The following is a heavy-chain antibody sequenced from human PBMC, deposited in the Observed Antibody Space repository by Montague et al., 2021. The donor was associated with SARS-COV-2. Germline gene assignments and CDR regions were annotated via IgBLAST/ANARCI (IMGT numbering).Heavy chain of an antibody. CDR1: GVSVTDYY. CDR3: ARVSGCSGGSCYSEWVRHYYYGMDV. CDR2: VMHNKST. Sequence: SETLSLTCTVYGVSVTDYYWSWIRQPPGKGLEWVGDVMHNKSTNFNPSLKSRVTISVDTSKNQFSLKLSSVTAADTAVYYCARVSGCSGGSCYSEWVRHYYYGMDVWGQGTTVTVSS. J-gene: IGHJ6*02. V-gene: IGHV4-34*12. D-gene: IGHD2-15*01.